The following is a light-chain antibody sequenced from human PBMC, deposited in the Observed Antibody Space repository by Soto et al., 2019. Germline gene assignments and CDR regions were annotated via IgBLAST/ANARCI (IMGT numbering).Light chain of an antibody. CDR2: DAS. Sequence: DIQMTQSPSSLSASVGDRVTITCQASQDISNYLNWYQQKLGKAPKLLIYDASNLETGVPSRFSGSGSGTDFTFTISSLQPEDIATYYCQQYNHLITFGQGTRLEIK. V-gene: IGKV1-33*01. CDR1: QDISNY. CDR3: QQYNHLIT. J-gene: IGKJ5*01.